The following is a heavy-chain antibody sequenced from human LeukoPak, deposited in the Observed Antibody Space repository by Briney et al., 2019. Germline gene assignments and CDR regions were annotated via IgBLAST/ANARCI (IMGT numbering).Heavy chain of an antibody. J-gene: IGHJ5*02. CDR2: ISWNSGSI. CDR3: AKDRGSSSWYGNWFDP. V-gene: IGHV3-9*01. CDR1: GFTFDDYA. D-gene: IGHD6-13*01. Sequence: PGGSLRLSCAASGFTFDDYAMHWVRQAPGKGLEWVSGISWNSGSIGYADSVKGRFTISRDNAKSSLYLQMNSLRAEDTALYYCAKDRGSSSWYGNWFDPWGQGTLVTVSS.